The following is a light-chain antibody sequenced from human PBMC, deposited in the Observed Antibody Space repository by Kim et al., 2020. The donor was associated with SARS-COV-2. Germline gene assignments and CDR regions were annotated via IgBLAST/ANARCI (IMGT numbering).Light chain of an antibody. J-gene: IGLJ2*01. V-gene: IGLV2-14*03. CDR3: SSYTTTTTRG. Sequence: QSALTQPASVSGSPGQSITISCTGTSSNVGGYNYVSWYQQHPGKAPKLMIYDVGTRPSGVSDRFSGSKSGTTASLTISGLQTEDEADYYCSSYTTTTTRGFGGGTQLTVL. CDR1: SSNVGGYNY. CDR2: DVG.